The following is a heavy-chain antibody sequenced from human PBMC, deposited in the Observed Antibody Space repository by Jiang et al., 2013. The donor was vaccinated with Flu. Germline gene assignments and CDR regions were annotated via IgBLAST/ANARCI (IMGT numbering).Heavy chain of an antibody. CDR3: ARDPGDYYDSSGYSSDAFDI. V-gene: IGHV1-18*01. CDR2: ISAYNGNT. CDR1: GYTFTSYG. D-gene: IGHD3-22*01. Sequence: GAEVKKPGASVKVSCKASGYTFTSYGISWVRQAPGQGLEWMGWISAYNGNTHYAQKLQGRVTMTTDTSTSTAYMELRSLRSDDTAVYYCARDPGDYYDSSGYSSDAFDIWGQGTMVTVSS. J-gene: IGHJ3*02.